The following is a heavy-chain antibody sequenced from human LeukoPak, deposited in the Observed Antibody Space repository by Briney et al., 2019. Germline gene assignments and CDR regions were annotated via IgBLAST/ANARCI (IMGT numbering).Heavy chain of an antibody. Sequence: SETLSLTCTVSGGSISSYYWSWIRQPPGKGLEWIGYIYYSGSTNYNPSLKSRVTISVDTSKNQFSLKLSSVTAADTAVYYCARDGSGWFGVDYWGQGTLVTVSS. J-gene: IGHJ4*02. CDR3: ARDGSGWFGVDY. V-gene: IGHV4-59*01. D-gene: IGHD6-19*01. CDR2: IYYSGST. CDR1: GGSISSYY.